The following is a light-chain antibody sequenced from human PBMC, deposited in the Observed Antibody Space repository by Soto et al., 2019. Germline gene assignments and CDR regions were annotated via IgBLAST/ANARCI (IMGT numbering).Light chain of an antibody. V-gene: IGKV3-11*01. CDR1: QSIDSD. CDR2: DAS. CDR3: QQRSNWPPIT. Sequence: EIVMTHSSATLSVSPGARVILSFRASQSIDSDLAWYQQKPGQAPRFLVYDASTRATGVPARFSGSGSGTDFTLTISSLEPEDFAVYYCQQRSNWPPITFGQGTRLEIK. J-gene: IGKJ5*01.